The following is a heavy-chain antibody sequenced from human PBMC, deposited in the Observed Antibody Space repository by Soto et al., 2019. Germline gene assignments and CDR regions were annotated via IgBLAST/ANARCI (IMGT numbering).Heavy chain of an antibody. D-gene: IGHD3-3*01. Sequence: KQSQTLSLTCAISGDSVSSNSAAWNWIRQSPSRGLEWLGRTYYRSKWYNDYAVSVKSRITINPDTSKNQFSLQLNSVTPEDTAVYYCARAALRFLEWLLRLYYYGMDVWGQGTTVTVSS. V-gene: IGHV6-1*01. CDR2: TYYRSKWYN. CDR3: ARAALRFLEWLLRLYYYGMDV. J-gene: IGHJ6*02. CDR1: GDSVSSNSAA.